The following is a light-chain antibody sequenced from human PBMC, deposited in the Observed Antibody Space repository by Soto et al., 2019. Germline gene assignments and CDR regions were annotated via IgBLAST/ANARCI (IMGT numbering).Light chain of an antibody. V-gene: IGKV1-39*01. Sequence: DIQMTQSPSSLSASVGDRVTITCRASQSIRGYLNWYQQKVGKAPKLLIYTTFNLESGVPSRFSGSGSGTDFTLTINALQPEDFASYYCQQSFSSPQTFGQGNKVEIK. CDR2: TTF. CDR3: QQSFSSPQT. J-gene: IGKJ1*01. CDR1: QSIRGY.